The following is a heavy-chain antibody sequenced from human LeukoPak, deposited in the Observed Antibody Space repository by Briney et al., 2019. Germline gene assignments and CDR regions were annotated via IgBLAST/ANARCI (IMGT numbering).Heavy chain of an antibody. J-gene: IGHJ4*02. CDR2: ISSSISYR. D-gene: IGHD3-16*01. CDR1: GFTFSRYS. CDR3: MSYAGRSDDY. V-gene: IGHV3-21*01. Sequence: GGSLRLSCAASGFTFSRYSMNWVRQAPGKGLEWVSSISSSISYRYYADSVKGRFTISRDNGKNSLHLQMNSLRAEDTAVYYCMSYAGRSDDYWGQGTLVTVSS.